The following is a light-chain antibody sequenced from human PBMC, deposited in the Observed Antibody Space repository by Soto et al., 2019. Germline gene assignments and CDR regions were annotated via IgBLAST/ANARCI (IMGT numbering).Light chain of an antibody. J-gene: IGKJ1*01. CDR1: QSVSSW. V-gene: IGKV1-5*01. CDR3: QQYNTCST. Sequence: GARVAITCRASQSVSSWLAWYQQKPGKAPKLLIYDVSSLESGVPSRFSGSGSGTEFTLTISSLQPDDFATYYCQQYNTCSTFGQGTKVDIK. CDR2: DVS.